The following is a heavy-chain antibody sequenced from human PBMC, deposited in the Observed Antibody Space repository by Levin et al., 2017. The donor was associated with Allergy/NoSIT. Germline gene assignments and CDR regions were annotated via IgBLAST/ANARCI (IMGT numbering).Heavy chain of an antibody. D-gene: IGHD4-23*01. CDR3: TTDSVVTAPLNAFES. Sequence: GESLKISCVTSGFTFSNAWMNWVRQAPGKGLEWVARLRSKSAGGTAEYAEPVKARFTTSRDDSKNTVYLQMNSLTAEDTAVYYCTTDSVVTAPLNAFESWGQGTMVTVSS. CDR2: LRSKSAGGTA. J-gene: IGHJ3*02. CDR1: GFTFSNAW. V-gene: IGHV3-15*01.